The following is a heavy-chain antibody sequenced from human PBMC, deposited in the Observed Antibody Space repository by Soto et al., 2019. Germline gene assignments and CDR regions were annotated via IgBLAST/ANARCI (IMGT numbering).Heavy chain of an antibody. CDR2: INHSGNT. CDR1: GASLSDNY. J-gene: IGHJ4*02. Sequence: SETLSLTCAVYGASLSDNYCNWLRQPPGKGLEWIGEINHSGNTNYNPSLRSRVTISIDTSKNQLSLNLRSVSAADTAVYYCARGSLTYYYVSGKAQYYFDYWGQGTLVTVSS. CDR3: ARGSLTYYYVSGKAQYYFDY. V-gene: IGHV4-34*01. D-gene: IGHD3-10*01.